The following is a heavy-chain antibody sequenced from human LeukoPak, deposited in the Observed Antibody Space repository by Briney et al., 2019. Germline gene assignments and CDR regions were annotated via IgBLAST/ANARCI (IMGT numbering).Heavy chain of an antibody. V-gene: IGHV3-53*01. D-gene: IGHD4-17*01. Sequence: GGSLRLSCAASGFTVSSNYMSWVRQAPGKGLEWASVIYSGGSTYYADSVKGRFTISRDNSKNTLYLQMNSLRAEDTAVYYCARGSPEILRSYYYYYMDVWGKGTTVTVSS. CDR2: IYSGGST. J-gene: IGHJ6*03. CDR1: GFTVSSNY. CDR3: ARGSPEILRSYYYYYMDV.